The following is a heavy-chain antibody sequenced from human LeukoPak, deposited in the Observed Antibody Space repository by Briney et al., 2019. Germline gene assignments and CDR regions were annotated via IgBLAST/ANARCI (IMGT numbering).Heavy chain of an antibody. V-gene: IGHV3-74*01. CDR3: ARGGVNPVDH. D-gene: IGHD1-14*01. CDR2: MNEYSTTI. CDR1: GFPFNSFW. Sequence: GGSLGLSCAASGFPFNSFWMHWVRQAPGKGLVWVSDMNEYSTTIRYADSVKGRFTISRDNAKSILYLQMNNLRAEDTAMYSCARGGVNPVDHWGQGTLVTVSS. J-gene: IGHJ4*02.